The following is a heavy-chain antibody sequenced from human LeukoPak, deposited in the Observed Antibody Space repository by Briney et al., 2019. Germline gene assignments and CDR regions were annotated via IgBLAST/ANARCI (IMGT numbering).Heavy chain of an antibody. CDR2: INPSDGST. CDR1: GYTFTNYK. J-gene: IGHJ4*02. CDR3: AKDSSRWSFDC. V-gene: IGHV1-46*01. D-gene: IGHD6-13*01. Sequence: GASVKVSCKASGYTFTNYKLHWVRQAPGQGLEWLAIINPSDGSTRYEQKFQGRVTMTRDTSTSTVYMDLSSLRSGDSAVYYCAKDSSRWSFDCWGQGTLVTVSS.